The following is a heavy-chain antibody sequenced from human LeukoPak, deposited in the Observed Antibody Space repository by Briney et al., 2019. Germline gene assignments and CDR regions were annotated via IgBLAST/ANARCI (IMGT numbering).Heavy chain of an antibody. Sequence: GGSLRLSCAASGFTFSSYWMSWVRQAPGKGLEWVANIEQDGSEKYYVDSVKGRFTISRDNAKNSLFLQMNSLRAEDTAVDYFARHLYGDYFYYYMDVWGKGTRVTVSS. J-gene: IGHJ6*03. CDR3: ARHLYGDYFYYYMDV. D-gene: IGHD4-17*01. V-gene: IGHV3-7*01. CDR1: GFTFSSYW. CDR2: IEQDGSEK.